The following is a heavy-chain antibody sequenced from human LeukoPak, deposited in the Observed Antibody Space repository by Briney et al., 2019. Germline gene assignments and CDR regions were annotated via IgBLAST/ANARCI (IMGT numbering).Heavy chain of an antibody. CDR3: ARGHNWNNGQDY. V-gene: IGHV4-59*01. J-gene: IGHJ4*02. CDR2: IYYSGDT. D-gene: IGHD1/OR15-1a*01. CDR1: RGSISGYS. Sequence: SETLSLTCTVSRGSISGYSWSWIRQSPGGGLEWIGYIYYSGDTAYNPSLRSRVTLSVDTSKNQFSLQLRSLTTADTAVYFCARGHNWNNGQDYWGQGILVIVSS.